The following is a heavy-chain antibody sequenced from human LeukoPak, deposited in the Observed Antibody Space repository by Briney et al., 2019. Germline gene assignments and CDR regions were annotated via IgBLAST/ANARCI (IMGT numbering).Heavy chain of an antibody. D-gene: IGHD3-22*01. Sequence: GGSLRLSCAASGFTFSSYAMSWVRQAPGKGLEWVSAISGSGGSTYYADSVKGRFTISRDNAKNSLYLQMNSLRAEDTAVYYCARVSREIVVVDAFDYWGQGTLVTVSS. V-gene: IGHV3-23*01. CDR3: ARVSREIVVVDAFDY. CDR1: GFTFSSYA. J-gene: IGHJ4*02. CDR2: ISGSGGST.